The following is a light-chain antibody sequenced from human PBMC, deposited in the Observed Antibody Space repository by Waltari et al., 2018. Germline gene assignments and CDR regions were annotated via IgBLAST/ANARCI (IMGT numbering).Light chain of an antibody. CDR1: SSDVGVYDY. V-gene: IGLV2-11*01. Sequence: QSALTQPRSVSGSPGHSVTISCPGTSSDVGVYDYVSWYQQHPGKAPKLVIYDVNKRPSGVPDRFSGSKSGNTASLTISGLQADDEADYNCCSYAGRATWAFGGGTKLTVL. CDR3: CSYAGRATWA. J-gene: IGLJ3*02. CDR2: DVN.